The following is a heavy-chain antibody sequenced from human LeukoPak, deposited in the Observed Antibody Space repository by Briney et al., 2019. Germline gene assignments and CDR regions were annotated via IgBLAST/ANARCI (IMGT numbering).Heavy chain of an antibody. CDR1: GFTFSSYW. Sequence: GSLRLSCAASGFTFSSYWMSWVRPAPGKGLEWVANIKQDGSEKYYVDSVKGRFTISRDNAKNSLYLQMNSLRAEDTAVYYCARSPHILTGENFDYWGQGTLLTVSS. J-gene: IGHJ4*02. D-gene: IGHD3-9*01. CDR2: IKQDGSEK. CDR3: ARSPHILTGENFDY. V-gene: IGHV3-7*03.